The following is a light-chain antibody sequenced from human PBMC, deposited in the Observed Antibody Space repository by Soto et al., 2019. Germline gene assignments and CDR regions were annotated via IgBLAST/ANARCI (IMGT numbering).Light chain of an antibody. J-gene: IGLJ1*01. CDR2: EVS. CDR3: SSYTSSSTYL. Sequence: QSALTQPASVSRSPGQSITISCTGTSSDVGAYNSVSWYQQHPDKAPKLMIYEVSYRPSGVSNRFSGSKSDNTASLTISGLHTEDEADYYCSSYTSSSTYLFGTGTKLTVL. CDR1: SSDVGAYNS. V-gene: IGLV2-14*03.